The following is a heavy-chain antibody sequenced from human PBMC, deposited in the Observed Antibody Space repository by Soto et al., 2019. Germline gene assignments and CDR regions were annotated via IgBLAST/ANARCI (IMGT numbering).Heavy chain of an antibody. Sequence: PGGSLRLSCSASGFSFDDYAMHWVRQAPGKGLEWVSVISGNSGSLGYADSVKGRFTISRDNAKNFLYLQMNSLRAEDTALYYCAKDRYSSSAYYYYGMDAWGQGTTVTVSS. V-gene: IGHV3-9*01. CDR2: ISGNSGSL. CDR1: GFSFDDYA. D-gene: IGHD6-6*01. J-gene: IGHJ6*02. CDR3: AKDRYSSSAYYYYGMDA.